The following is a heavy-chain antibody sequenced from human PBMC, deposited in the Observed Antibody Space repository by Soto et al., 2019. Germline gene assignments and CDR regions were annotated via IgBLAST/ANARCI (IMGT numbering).Heavy chain of an antibody. CDR1: GGTFSSYA. J-gene: IGHJ4*02. CDR2: IIPIFGTA. Sequence: SVKVSCKASGGTFSSYAISWVRQAPGQGLEWMGGIIPIFGTANYAQKFQGRVTITADESTSTAYMELGSLRSEDTAVYYCASPPVTAIEIQLWLSIWGQGTLVTVS. CDR3: ASPPVTAIEIQLWLSI. D-gene: IGHD2-21*02. V-gene: IGHV1-69*13.